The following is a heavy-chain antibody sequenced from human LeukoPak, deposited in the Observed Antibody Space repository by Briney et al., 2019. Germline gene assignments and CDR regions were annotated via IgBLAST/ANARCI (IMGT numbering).Heavy chain of an antibody. CDR2: IRSKAYGGTT. CDR1: GFTFGDDA. Sequence: GGSLRLSCTASGFTFGDDAMSWVRQAPGKGLEWVGFIRSKAYGGTTEYAASVKGRFTISRDDSKSIAYLQMNSLKTEDTAVYSCTRDREGYYYDSSGLGYWGQGTLVTVSS. J-gene: IGHJ4*02. CDR3: TRDREGYYYDSSGLGY. V-gene: IGHV3-49*04. D-gene: IGHD3-22*01.